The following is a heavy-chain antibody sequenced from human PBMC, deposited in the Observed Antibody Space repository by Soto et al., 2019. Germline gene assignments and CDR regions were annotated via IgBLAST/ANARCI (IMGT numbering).Heavy chain of an antibody. CDR3: ARGAAAATGYYYYYSGMDV. CDR1: GGTFSSYA. CDR2: IIPIFGTA. Sequence: QVQLVQSGAEVKKPGSSVKVSCKASGGTFSSYAISWVRQAPGQGLEWMGGIIPIFGTANYAQKFQGRVTITAYESTSTAYMELSSLRSEDTAVYYCARGAAAATGYYYYYSGMDVWGQGTTVTVSS. V-gene: IGHV1-69*01. D-gene: IGHD6-13*01. J-gene: IGHJ6*02.